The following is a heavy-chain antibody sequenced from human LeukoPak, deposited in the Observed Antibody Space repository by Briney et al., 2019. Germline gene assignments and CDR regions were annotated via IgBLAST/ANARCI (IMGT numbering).Heavy chain of an antibody. CDR2: ISGSGGST. J-gene: IGHJ5*02. D-gene: IGHD2-15*01. V-gene: IGHV3-23*01. Sequence: GGSLRLSCAASGFTFSSYAMSWVRQAPGKGLEWVSAISGSGGSTYYADSVKGRFTISRDNSKNTLYLQMNSLRAEDTAVYYCAKDYFGIYCSGGSCYAVDPWGQGTLVTVSS. CDR1: GFTFSSYA. CDR3: AKDYFGIYCSGGSCYAVDP.